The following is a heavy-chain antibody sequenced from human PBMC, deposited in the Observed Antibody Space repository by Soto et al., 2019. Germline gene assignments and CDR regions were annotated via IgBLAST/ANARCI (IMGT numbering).Heavy chain of an antibody. CDR3: ASSGVIDYGSGSYDY. J-gene: IGHJ4*02. Sequence: PSEALSLTCTVYGWSFSGYYWSWIRQPPGKGLEWIGEINHSGSTNYNPSLKSRVTISVDTSKNQFSLKLSSVTAADTAVYYCASSGVIDYGSGSYDYWGQGTLVTVSS. CDR1: GWSFSGYY. D-gene: IGHD3-10*01. CDR2: INHSGST. V-gene: IGHV4-34*01.